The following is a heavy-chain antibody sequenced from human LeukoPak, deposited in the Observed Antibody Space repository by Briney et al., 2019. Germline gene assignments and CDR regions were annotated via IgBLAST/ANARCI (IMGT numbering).Heavy chain of an antibody. CDR3: IREWYQLAYGDYNYYMDV. Sequence: PGRSLRLSCTASGFTFGDYAMTWVRQAPGKGLEWVGFIRSKAYGGTTEYAASVKGRFTISRDDSKSIAYLQMNSLKTEDTAVYYCIREWYQLAYGDYNYYMDVWGKGTTVTVSS. D-gene: IGHD2-2*01. CDR1: GFTFGDYA. CDR2: IRSKAYGGTT. V-gene: IGHV3-49*04. J-gene: IGHJ6*03.